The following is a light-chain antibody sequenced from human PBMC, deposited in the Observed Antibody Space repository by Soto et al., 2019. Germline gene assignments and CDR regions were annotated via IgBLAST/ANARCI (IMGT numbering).Light chain of an antibody. V-gene: IGKV1-5*01. CDR3: QQYNRYST. Sequence: IQMTQSPSTLSASVGDRVTITCRASQSINAWLAWYQQKPGKAPNLLIYDASTLDSGVPSRFSGSASGTEFTLTISSLQPDDFATYYCQQYNRYSTFGQGTKVDIK. CDR2: DAS. J-gene: IGKJ1*01. CDR1: QSINAW.